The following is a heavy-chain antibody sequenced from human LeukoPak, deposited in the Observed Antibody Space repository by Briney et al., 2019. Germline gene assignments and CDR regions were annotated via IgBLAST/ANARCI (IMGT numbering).Heavy chain of an antibody. J-gene: IGHJ2*01. CDR3: ARLAYCSGECYWFDL. V-gene: IGHV3-21*01. D-gene: IGHD2-21*01. CDR2: ITVSTSYI. CDR1: VFTSSTYS. Sequence: RGCLRLSCAASVFTSSTYSMNWVRHAPRKGLEWVSSITVSTSYIYYADSVRGRFTISRDNAKNSLYLQMNRMRAEDTAVYYCARLAYCSGECYWFDLWGRGTLVTISS.